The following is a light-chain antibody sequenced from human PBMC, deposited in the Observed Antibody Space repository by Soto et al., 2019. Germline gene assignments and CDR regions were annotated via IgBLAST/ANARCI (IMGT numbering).Light chain of an antibody. CDR1: SGHSSYA. J-gene: IGLJ3*02. V-gene: IGLV4-69*01. Sequence: QLVLTQSPSASASLGASVKLTCTLSSGHSSYAIAWHQQQPEKGPRYWMKLNSDGSHSKGDGIPDRFSGSSSGTERYLTISSLQSEDEADYYCQTWSTGIRVFGGGTKLTVL. CDR2: LNSDGSH. CDR3: QTWSTGIRV.